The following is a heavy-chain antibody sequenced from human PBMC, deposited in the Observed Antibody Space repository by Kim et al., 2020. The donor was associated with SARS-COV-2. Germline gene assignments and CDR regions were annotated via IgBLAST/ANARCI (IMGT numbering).Heavy chain of an antibody. D-gene: IGHD3-22*01. V-gene: IGHV3-43*01. CDR1: GFTFDDYT. J-gene: IGHJ6*02. CDR2: ISWDGGST. CDR3: AKDMNRRFGGTWEYYYDSSGYYGFDYYYGMDV. Sequence: GGSLRLSCAASGFTFDDYTMHWVRQAPGKGLEWVSLISWDGGSTYYADSVKGRFTISRDNSKNSLYLQMNSLRTEDTALYYCAKDMNRRFGGTWEYYYDSSGYYGFDYYYGMDVWGQGTTVTVSS.